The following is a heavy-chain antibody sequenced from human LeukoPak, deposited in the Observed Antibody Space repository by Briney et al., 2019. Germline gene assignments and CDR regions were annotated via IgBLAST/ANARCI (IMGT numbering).Heavy chain of an antibody. V-gene: IGHV4-38-2*02. J-gene: IGHJ4*02. CDR1: GYSISSGYY. CDR2: IYHSGST. Sequence: SETLSLTCTVSGYSISSGYYWGWIRQPPGKGLEWIGSIYHSGSTNYNPSLKSRVTVSIDTSKNQFSLKLSSVTAADTAVYYCARTNYYDTSGTIDYWGQGTLVTVSS. CDR3: ARTNYYDTSGTIDY. D-gene: IGHD3-22*01.